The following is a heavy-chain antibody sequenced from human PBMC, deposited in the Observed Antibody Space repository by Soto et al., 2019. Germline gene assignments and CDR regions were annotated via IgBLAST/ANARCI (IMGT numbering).Heavy chain of an antibody. CDR1: GFTFSNYV. J-gene: IGHJ6*04. CDR3: TKGGGISYDYFMDV. V-gene: IGHV3-23*01. D-gene: IGHD3-3*01. Sequence: GGSLRLSCAASGFTFSNYVMTWVRQAPGRGLEWVSSLSGSGDRLNYADSVWGRFIIFRENSQNTPYLQMTSLTVEDTAVYYCTKGGGISYDYFMDVWGKGTTVTVSS. CDR2: LSGSGDRL.